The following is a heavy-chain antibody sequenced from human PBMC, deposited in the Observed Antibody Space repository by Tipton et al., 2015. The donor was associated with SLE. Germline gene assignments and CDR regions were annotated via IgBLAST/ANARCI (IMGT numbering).Heavy chain of an antibody. J-gene: IGHJ4*02. CDR1: GFTVSSNY. CDR2: IYSGGST. Sequence: GSLRLSCAASGFTVSSNYMSWVRQAPGKGLEWVSVIYSGGSTYYADSVKGRFTISRDNAKNSLYLQMNSLRAEDTAVYYCAREDYEGVYFDYWGQGTLVTVSS. V-gene: IGHV3-53*01. CDR3: AREDYEGVYFDY. D-gene: IGHD4-17*01.